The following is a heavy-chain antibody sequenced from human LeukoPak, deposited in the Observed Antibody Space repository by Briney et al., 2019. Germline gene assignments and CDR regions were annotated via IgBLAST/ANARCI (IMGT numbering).Heavy chain of an antibody. Sequence: PSETLSLTCAVYGGSFSGYYWSWIRQPPGKGLEWIGEINHSGSTNYNPSLKSRVTISVDTSKNQLSLKLSSVTAADTAVYYCARASSGYYYLYYYYGMDVWGQGTTVTVSS. CDR1: GGSFSGYY. CDR2: INHSGST. D-gene: IGHD3-22*01. CDR3: ARASSGYYYLYYYYGMDV. J-gene: IGHJ6*02. V-gene: IGHV4-34*01.